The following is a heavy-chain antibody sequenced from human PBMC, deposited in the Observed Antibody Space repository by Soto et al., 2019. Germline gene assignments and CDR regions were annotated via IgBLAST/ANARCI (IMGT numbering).Heavy chain of an antibody. Sequence: SSETLSLTCTVSGGSISSGGYSWSWIRQPPGKGLEWIGYIDHSGSTNYNPSLKSRVTISVDRSKNQFSLKLSSVTAADTAVYYCARERGSGYLDYWGQGTLVTVSS. V-gene: IGHV4-30-2*01. CDR3: ARERGSGYLDY. D-gene: IGHD3-22*01. CDR2: IDHSGST. J-gene: IGHJ4*02. CDR1: GGSISSGGYS.